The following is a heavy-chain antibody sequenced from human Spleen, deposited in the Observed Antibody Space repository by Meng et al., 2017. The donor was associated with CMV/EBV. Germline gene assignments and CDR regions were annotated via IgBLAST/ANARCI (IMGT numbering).Heavy chain of an antibody. J-gene: IGHJ4*02. V-gene: IGHV3-23*01. Sequence: GESLKISCTASGFTFGDYAMSWVRQAPGKGLEWVAAIVASGTSTYYADSVEGRFTISRDNSWNTLYLQMHSLRADDTAVYYCVKDGVATVYWGQGTLVTVSS. CDR1: GFTFGDYA. CDR2: IVASGTST. CDR3: VKDGVATVY. D-gene: IGHD5-12*01.